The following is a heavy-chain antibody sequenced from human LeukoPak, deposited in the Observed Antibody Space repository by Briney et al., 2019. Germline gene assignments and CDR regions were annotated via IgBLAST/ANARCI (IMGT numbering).Heavy chain of an antibody. D-gene: IGHD2-2*01. V-gene: IGHV3-23*01. J-gene: IGHJ5*02. Sequence: GGSLRLSCAASGFTFSTYAMSWVRQAPEKGLEWVSVVSGTGGRTYYADSVKGRFTISRDNSKNTLYLQMNSLRAEDTALYYCVKASTSSPQYNWFDAWGQGTLVTVSS. CDR1: GFTFSTYA. CDR2: VSGTGGRT. CDR3: VKASTSSPQYNWFDA.